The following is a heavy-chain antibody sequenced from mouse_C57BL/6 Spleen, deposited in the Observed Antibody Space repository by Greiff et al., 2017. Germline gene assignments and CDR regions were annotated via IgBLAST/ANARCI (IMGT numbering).Heavy chain of an antibody. Sequence: EVKLMESGEGLVKPGGSLKLSCAASGFTFSSYAMSWVRQTPEKRLEWVAYISSGGDYIYYADTLKGRFTLSRDNARNTLYMQRSSLKSEDTAIYYCTRDDYDGFAYWGQGTLVTVSA. V-gene: IGHV5-9-1*02. D-gene: IGHD2-4*01. CDR2: ISSGGDYI. CDR3: TRDDYDGFAY. CDR1: GFTFSSYA. J-gene: IGHJ3*01.